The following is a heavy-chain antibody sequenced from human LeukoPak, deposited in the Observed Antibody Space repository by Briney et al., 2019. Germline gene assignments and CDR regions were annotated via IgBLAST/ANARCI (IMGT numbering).Heavy chain of an antibody. J-gene: IGHJ5*02. CDR1: GASISRYY. V-gene: IGHV4-59*08. CDR2: IYYSETT. D-gene: IGHD3-10*01. Sequence: SETLSLTCTVSGASISRYYWSWIRQPPGKGLEWIGYIYYSETTIYNPSLKSRVTISVDTSNNQFSLKLSSVTAADTAIYFCARAETYYYGSGSSNWFDPWGQGTLVTVSS. CDR3: ARAETYYYGSGSSNWFDP.